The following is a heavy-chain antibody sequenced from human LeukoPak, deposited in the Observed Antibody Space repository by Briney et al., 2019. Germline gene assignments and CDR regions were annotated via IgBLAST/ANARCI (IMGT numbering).Heavy chain of an antibody. J-gene: IGHJ4*02. CDR2: ITSSGGST. CDR3: AKRPSSCCYFDY. D-gene: IGHD6-13*01. V-gene: IGHV3-23*01. CDR1: GYSFSSYA. Sequence: GGSLRLSCAASGYSFSSYAMSWVRQAPGKGLEWDAAITSSGGSTYYADSVKGRFTISRDNSKNTLYLQMNSLRAEDTALYYCAKRPSSCCYFDYWGQGTLVTVSS.